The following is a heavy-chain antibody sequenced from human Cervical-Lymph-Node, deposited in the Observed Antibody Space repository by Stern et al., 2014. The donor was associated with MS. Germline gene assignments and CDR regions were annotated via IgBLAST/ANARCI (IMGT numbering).Heavy chain of an antibody. V-gene: IGHV4-59*01. CDR1: GGSISSYY. D-gene: IGHD4-11*01. Sequence: QLQLQESGPGLVKPSATLSLICTVSGGSISSYYWSWIRQPPGKGLEWIGYGYYSGSTNYNPSLKSRVTISVDTSKNQFSLKLTSVTAADTAMYYCARLRVITASFDPWGQGTLVTVSS. J-gene: IGHJ5*02. CDR2: GYYSGST. CDR3: ARLRVITASFDP.